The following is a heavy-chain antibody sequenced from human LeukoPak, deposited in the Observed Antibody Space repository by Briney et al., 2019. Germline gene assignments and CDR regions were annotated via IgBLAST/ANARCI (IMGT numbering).Heavy chain of an antibody. CDR2: MNPNSGNT. CDR1: GYTFTSYD. CDR3: ARDPAVDTAMVRRGAFDI. J-gene: IGHJ3*02. V-gene: IGHV1-8*01. Sequence: GASVKVSCKASGYTFTSYDINWVRQATGQGLEWMGWMNPNSGNTGYAQKFQGRVTMTRNTSISTAYMELSSLRSEDTAVYYCARDPAVDTAMVRRGAFDIWGQGTMVTVSS. D-gene: IGHD5-18*01.